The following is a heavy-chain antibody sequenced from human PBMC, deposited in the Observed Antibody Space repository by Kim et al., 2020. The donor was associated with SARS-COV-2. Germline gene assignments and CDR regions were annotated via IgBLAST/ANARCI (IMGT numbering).Heavy chain of an antibody. Sequence: TRYSPSFQGQVTISADKSISTAYLQWSSLKASDTAMYYCARLVPWTPFDPWGQGTLVTVSS. D-gene: IGHD6-6*01. J-gene: IGHJ5*02. CDR3: ARLVPWTPFDP. V-gene: IGHV5-51*01. CDR2: T.